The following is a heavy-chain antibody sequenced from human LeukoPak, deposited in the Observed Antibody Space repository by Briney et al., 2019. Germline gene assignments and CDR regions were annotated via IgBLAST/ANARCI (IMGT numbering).Heavy chain of an antibody. D-gene: IGHD6-19*01. V-gene: IGHV1-46*01. CDR3: ARVRSSGWYGY. Sequence: ASVTVSCKASGYTFTSYYMHWVRQAPGQGLEWMGIINPSGGSTSYAQKFQGRVTMTRDTSTSTVYMELSSLRSEDTAVYYCARVRSSGWYGYWGQGTLVTVSS. CDR1: GYTFTSYY. J-gene: IGHJ4*02. CDR2: INPSGGST.